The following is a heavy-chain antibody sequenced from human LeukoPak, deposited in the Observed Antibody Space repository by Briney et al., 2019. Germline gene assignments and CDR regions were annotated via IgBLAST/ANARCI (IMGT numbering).Heavy chain of an antibody. J-gene: IGHJ5*02. V-gene: IGHV3-74*03. CDR2: FSGDRTPP. D-gene: IGHD2-15*01. CDR1: GFNFSNYF. Sequence: GGSLRPPCSAPGFNFSNYFMHWVRPAPGKGLVLVSRFSGDRTPPMYPDSVKDRLPIPRDNAKNTLYLQMNSLRDEDTAVYYCARRVDATRWFDPWGQGTLVTVSS. CDR3: ARRVDATRWFDP.